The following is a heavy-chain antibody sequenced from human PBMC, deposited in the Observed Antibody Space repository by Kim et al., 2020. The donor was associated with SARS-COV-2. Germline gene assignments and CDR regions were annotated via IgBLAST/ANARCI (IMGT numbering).Heavy chain of an antibody. V-gene: IGHV3-7*01. J-gene: IGHJ4*02. Sequence: YYVDSVKGRFTISRDNAKNSLYLQMNSLRAEDTAVYYCARGGVATPRVGYWGQGTLVTVSS. D-gene: IGHD5-12*01. CDR3: ARGGVATPRVGY.